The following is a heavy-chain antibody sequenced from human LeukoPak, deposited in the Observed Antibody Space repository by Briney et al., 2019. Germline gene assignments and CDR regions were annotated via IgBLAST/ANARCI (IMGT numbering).Heavy chain of an antibody. CDR3: AKEFYYGSGNYYPTFDY. V-gene: IGHV3-23*01. CDR2: ISGSGGNT. D-gene: IGHD3-10*01. CDR1: GFTFTTYA. J-gene: IGHJ4*02. Sequence: GGSLRLSCAASGFTFTTYAMSWVRQPPGKGLEWVSLISGSGGNTYYADSVKGRFTISRDNSKNTLYLQMNSLRAEDTAVYYCAKEFYYGSGNYYPTFDYWGQGTLVTVSS.